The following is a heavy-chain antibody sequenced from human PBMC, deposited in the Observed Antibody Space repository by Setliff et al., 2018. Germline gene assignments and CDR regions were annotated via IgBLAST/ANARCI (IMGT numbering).Heavy chain of an antibody. CDR3: ARTSTGRYFDF. CDR2: IYYSGTT. J-gene: IGHJ2*01. Sequence: SSETLSLTCNVSGGSIRNYGHYWAWIRQPPGRGLEWIANIYYSGTTHYSPSFESRVTMSVDTSKNQVSLKLSSVTAADSALYYCARTSTGRYFDFWGRGTLVTVSS. D-gene: IGHD2-2*01. CDR1: GGSIRNYGHY. V-gene: IGHV4-39*07.